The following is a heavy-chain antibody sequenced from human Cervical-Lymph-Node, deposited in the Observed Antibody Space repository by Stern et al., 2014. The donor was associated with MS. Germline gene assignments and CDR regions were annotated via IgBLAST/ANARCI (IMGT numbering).Heavy chain of an antibody. CDR1: GFSLITSGTR. CDR2: IDWNDKT. CDR3: ARMMGSGYRHYFDY. J-gene: IGHJ4*02. V-gene: IGHV2-70*04. Sequence: SGPALVKPTQTLTLTCTFSGFSLITSGTRVSWIRQPPGKALEWLARIDWNDKTFYNTSLMSRLTISKDTSKNQVVLTMTNMDPVDTATYYCARMMGSGYRHYFDYWGQGISVTVSS. D-gene: IGHD3-3*01.